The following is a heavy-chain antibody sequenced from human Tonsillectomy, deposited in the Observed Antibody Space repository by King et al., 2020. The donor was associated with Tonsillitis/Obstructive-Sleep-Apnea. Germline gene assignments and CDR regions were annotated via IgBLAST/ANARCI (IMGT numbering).Heavy chain of an antibody. CDR3: VRLIAAARLRYFDL. V-gene: IGHV3-7*04. J-gene: IGHJ2*01. CDR1: GFTFSDFG. D-gene: IGHD6-13*01. Sequence: VQLVESGGGLVQPGGSLRLSCAASGFTFSDFGMNWVRQAPGKGLEWVANIKEDGSETYYVDSGRGRFTISRDNAKDSLSLQMNSLRAEDTAMYFCVRLIAAARLRYFDLWGRGTLVTVSS. CDR2: IKEDGSET.